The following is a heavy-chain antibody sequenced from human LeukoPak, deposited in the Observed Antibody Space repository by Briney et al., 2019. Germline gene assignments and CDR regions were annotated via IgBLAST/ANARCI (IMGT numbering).Heavy chain of an antibody. Sequence: ASVKVSCKASGYMFSSYDINWVRQATGQGLEWIGWMNPNSGNTGYAQKFQGRVTITRNTSISTAYMELSSLRPEDTAMYYCARRASDFWSGRAWFDPWGQGTLVTVSS. CDR3: ARRASDFWSGRAWFDP. CDR1: GYMFSSYD. J-gene: IGHJ5*02. CDR2: MNPNSGNT. V-gene: IGHV1-8*03. D-gene: IGHD3-3*01.